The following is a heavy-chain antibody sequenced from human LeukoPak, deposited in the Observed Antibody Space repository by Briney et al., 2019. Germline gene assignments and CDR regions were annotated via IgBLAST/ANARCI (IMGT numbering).Heavy chain of an antibody. V-gene: IGHV1-46*01. CDR3: ARESGGFPAAGTDY. Sequence: ASVKVSCKASGYTFTNYYIHWVRQAPGHGLEWMGIINPSGGATSYAQKFQGRVIMTRDTSTSTVYMGLSSLRSEDTALYYCARESGGFPAAGTDYWGQGTLVTVSS. D-gene: IGHD6-13*01. CDR2: INPSGGAT. CDR1: GYTFTNYY. J-gene: IGHJ4*02.